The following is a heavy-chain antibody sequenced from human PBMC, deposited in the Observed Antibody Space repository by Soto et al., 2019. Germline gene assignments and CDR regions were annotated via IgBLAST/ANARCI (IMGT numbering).Heavy chain of an antibody. J-gene: IGHJ6*03. CDR3: ARARITMVREVIKYNMDV. CDR2: IYNSGST. CDR1: GGSISSYH. V-gene: IGHV4-59*01. Sequence: SETLSLTCTVSGGSISSYHWSWIRRPPGKGLEWIGYIYNSGSTHSNPSLQSRVTISVDTSKNQFSLKLSSVTAADTGIYYCARARITMVREVIKYNMDVWGQGTTVTVSS. D-gene: IGHD3-10*01.